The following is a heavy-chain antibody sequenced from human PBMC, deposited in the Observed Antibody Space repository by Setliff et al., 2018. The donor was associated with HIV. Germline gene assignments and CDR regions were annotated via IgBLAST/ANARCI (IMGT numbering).Heavy chain of an antibody. J-gene: IGHJ5*02. CDR2: IIPIFGTA. CDR3: ARSLGHDYGDNDSPLYNWFDP. CDR1: GGTFSTYP. V-gene: IGHV1-69*05. Sequence: SVKVSCKASGGTFSTYPINWVRQAPGQGLEWMGGIIPIFGTANYAQKFQGRVTTTTDESTNTAYMELSSLRSEDAAVYYCARSLGHDYGDNDSPLYNWFDPWGQGTLVTVSS. D-gene: IGHD4-17*01.